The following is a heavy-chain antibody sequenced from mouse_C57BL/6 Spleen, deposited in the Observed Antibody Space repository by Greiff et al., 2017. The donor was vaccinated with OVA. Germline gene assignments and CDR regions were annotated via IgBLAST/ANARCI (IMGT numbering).Heavy chain of an antibody. CDR1: GFTFSSYA. Sequence: EVKLMESGGGLVKPGGSLKLSCAASGFTFSSYAMSWVRQTPEKRLEWVATISDSGSYTYYPDNVKGRFTISRDNAKNNLYLQMSHLKSEDTAMYYCARDRDYYGSSYYAMDYWGQGTSVTVSS. J-gene: IGHJ4*01. CDR2: ISDSGSYT. D-gene: IGHD1-1*01. V-gene: IGHV5-4*01. CDR3: ARDRDYYGSSYYAMDY.